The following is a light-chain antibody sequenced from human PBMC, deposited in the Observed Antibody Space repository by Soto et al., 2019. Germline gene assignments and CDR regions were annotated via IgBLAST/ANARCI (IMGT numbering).Light chain of an antibody. Sequence: DIVMTQSPDSLTVSLGERATINCKSSQTVLSSSNNRXYLAWNQQKPGQPPTLLLYWASTRESGVPDRFSGSGSGADFTLTISRLQAEDVAVYYCHQYYTTPQTFGQGTKVEIK. CDR2: WAS. V-gene: IGKV4-1*01. CDR3: HQYYTTPQT. CDR1: QTVLSSSNNRXY. J-gene: IGKJ1*01.